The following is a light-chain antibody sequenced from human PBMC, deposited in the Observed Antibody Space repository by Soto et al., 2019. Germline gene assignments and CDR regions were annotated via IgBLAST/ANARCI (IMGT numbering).Light chain of an antibody. V-gene: IGKV1-39*01. J-gene: IGKJ2*01. CDR3: HHSYIPSPA. Sequence: DVQMTQSPSSLSASVGDRVTITCRASQHIDIYLNWFQQKPRRPPTLLIYTAARLRSSLPTRFSSNGSGTDFTLTIGTLQPEDLATYAWHHSYIPSPAFGLGT. CDR2: TAA. CDR1: QHIDIY.